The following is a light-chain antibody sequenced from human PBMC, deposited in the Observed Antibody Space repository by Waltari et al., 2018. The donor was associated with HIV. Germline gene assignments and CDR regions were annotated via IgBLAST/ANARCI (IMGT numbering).Light chain of an antibody. CDR3: FSADDDNLRV. V-gene: IGLV3-27*01. CDR2: KNT. CDR1: ALTNYY. J-gene: IGLJ3*02. Sequence: SYELTQPSSVSVSPGQTARLTCSGDALTNYYARWYQQKPGQAPVLVIYKNTERPSGIPGRFSGSRSGTTVTLTISGAQVGDEADYYCFSADDDNLRVFGGGTKLTVL.